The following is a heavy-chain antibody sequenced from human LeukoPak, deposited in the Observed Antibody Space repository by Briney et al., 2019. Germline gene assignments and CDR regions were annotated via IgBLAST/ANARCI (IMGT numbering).Heavy chain of an antibody. J-gene: IGHJ4*02. CDR3: ARGARAGYNLEPFDY. D-gene: IGHD5-24*01. V-gene: IGHV4-59*08. CDR1: GGSISSYY. CDR2: IYYSGST. Sequence: PSETLSLTCTVSGGSISSYYWSWIGQPPGKGLEWIGYIYYSGSTKYNPSLKSRVTISVDTSKNQFSLKLRSVTAADTAVYYCARGARAGYNLEPFDYWGQGTLVTVSS.